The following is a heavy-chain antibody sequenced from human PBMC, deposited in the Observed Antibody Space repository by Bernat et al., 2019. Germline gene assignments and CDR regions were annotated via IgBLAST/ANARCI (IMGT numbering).Heavy chain of an antibody. V-gene: IGHV3-74*01. CDR3: ASVHCNSDKCYDY. J-gene: IGHJ4*02. Sequence: EVHLVESGGGLVQPGGSLRLSCAASGFTFSSFSVHWVRQAPGKGLVWVARLTGDGSSENYADSVKGRFTISRDNAKKMLYLQMNSLRAEDTAVYYCASVHCNSDKCYDYWGQGTLVPVSP. D-gene: IGHD2-2*01. CDR1: GFTFSSFS. CDR2: LTGDGSSE.